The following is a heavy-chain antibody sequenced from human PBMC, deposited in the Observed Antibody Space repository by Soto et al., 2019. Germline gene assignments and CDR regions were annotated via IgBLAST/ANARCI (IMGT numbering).Heavy chain of an antibody. CDR1: GFTFSSYG. D-gene: IGHD6-19*01. Sequence: PGGSLRLSCAASGFTFSSYGMHWVRQAPGKGLEWVAVIWYDGSNKYYADSVKGRFTISRDNSKNTLYLQMNSLRAEDTAVYYCVKTDGSSGWGGDFWGQGTLVTVSS. V-gene: IGHV3-33*06. CDR3: VKTDGSSGWGGDF. J-gene: IGHJ4*02. CDR2: IWYDGSNK.